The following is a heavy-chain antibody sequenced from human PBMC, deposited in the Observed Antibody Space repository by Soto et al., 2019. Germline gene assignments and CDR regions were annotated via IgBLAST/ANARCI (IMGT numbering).Heavy chain of an antibody. V-gene: IGHV3-48*02. J-gene: IGHJ4*02. CDR1: GFTFSSCS. CDR3: ARDDSSGYYVAYFDY. CDR2: ISSSSGTK. Sequence: VGSLRLSCVGSGFTFSSCSMSWVRQAPGKGLEWVSYISSSSGTKYYADSVKGRFTISRDNAKNSLYLQMNSIRDDDTAVYYCARDDSSGYYVAYFDYWGQGTLVTVSS. D-gene: IGHD3-22*01.